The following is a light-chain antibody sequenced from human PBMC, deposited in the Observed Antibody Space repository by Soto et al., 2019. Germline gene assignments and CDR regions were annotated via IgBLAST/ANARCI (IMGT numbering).Light chain of an antibody. V-gene: IGKV1-5*01. CDR1: QRIDNW. J-gene: IGKJ2*01. CDR2: DAS. Sequence: DIQMTQSPSFVSASVGDRVTITCRASQRIDNWLAWYQQKPGKAPKLLIYDASTLESGVSSGFSGSGSGTEFTLTISSLRPDDFATYYCQHSDTFPYTFGQGTKLEIK. CDR3: QHSDTFPYT.